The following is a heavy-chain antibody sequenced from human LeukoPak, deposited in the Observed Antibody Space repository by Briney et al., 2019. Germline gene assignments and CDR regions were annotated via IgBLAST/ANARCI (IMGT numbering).Heavy chain of an antibody. D-gene: IGHD6-6*01. CDR1: GYSISSGYY. CDR2: IYHSGST. J-gene: IGHJ2*01. Sequence: SETLSLTCTVSGYSISSGYYWGWIRQPPGKGLEWIRSIYHSGSTYYNPSLKSRVTISVDTSKNQFSLKLSSVTAADTAVYYCARAVRHDWYFDLWGRGTLVTVSS. CDR3: ARAVRHDWYFDL. V-gene: IGHV4-38-2*02.